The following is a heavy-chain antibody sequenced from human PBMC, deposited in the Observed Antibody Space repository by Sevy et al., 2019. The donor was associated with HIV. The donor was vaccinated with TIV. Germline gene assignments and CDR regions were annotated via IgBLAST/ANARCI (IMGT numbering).Heavy chain of an antibody. CDR1: GFTFGDYA. Sequence: GGSLRLSCTASGFTFGDYAVGWFRQAPGKGLEWVSFIRRRAFVGTIEYAASVKGRFTMSKDDSQSTAYLQMNSLKTEETAVYYCTRAEQYEYDSTSYYDYFDYWGQGTLVTVSS. D-gene: IGHD3-22*01. CDR2: IRRRAFVGTI. CDR3: TRAEQYEYDSTSYYDYFDY. V-gene: IGHV3-49*03. J-gene: IGHJ4*02.